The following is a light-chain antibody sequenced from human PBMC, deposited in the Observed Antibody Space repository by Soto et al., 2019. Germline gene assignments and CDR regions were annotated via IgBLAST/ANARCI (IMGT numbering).Light chain of an antibody. CDR2: YIS. Sequence: EIWMTQAPATLSVSRGEAASLSCRARPSAGNFLAWYQQKPGPAPRLLTYYISPRATGTPARFSGSGSGTEFTLTLNSLPSEDPAVYYCQQHTQWPIKFGPGTRLEIK. V-gene: IGKV3D-15*01. J-gene: IGKJ5*01. CDR1: PSAGNF. CDR3: QQHTQWPIK.